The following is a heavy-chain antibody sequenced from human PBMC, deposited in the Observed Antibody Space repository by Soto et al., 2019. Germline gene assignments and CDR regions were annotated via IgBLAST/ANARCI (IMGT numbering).Heavy chain of an antibody. J-gene: IGHJ4*02. Sequence: EVQLVESGGGLVQPGGSLRLSCAASGFIFSASSLHWVRQAPGTGLEWVGQIRSQANNYATEYAASVKGRFTISRDDSKDTTYLQMNTLKTEDTAMYYCTAQTPYSSSWPFDYWGQGTRVTVSS. CDR3: TAQTPYSSSWPFDY. V-gene: IGHV3-73*01. CDR2: IRSQANNYAT. D-gene: IGHD6-13*01. CDR1: GFIFSASS.